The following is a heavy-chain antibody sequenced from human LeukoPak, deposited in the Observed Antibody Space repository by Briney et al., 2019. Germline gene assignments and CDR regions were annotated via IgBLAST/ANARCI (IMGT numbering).Heavy chain of an antibody. Sequence: QPGGSLRLSCAASGFPFSSYGMHWVRQAPGKGLEWVAVISYDGSNKYYADSVKGRFTISRDNSKNTLYLQMNSLRAEDTAVYYCAKSTYRKVAAAWNWFDPWGQGTLVTVSS. CDR1: GFPFSSYG. J-gene: IGHJ5*02. CDR3: AKSTYRKVAAAWNWFDP. V-gene: IGHV3-30*18. D-gene: IGHD6-13*01. CDR2: ISYDGSNK.